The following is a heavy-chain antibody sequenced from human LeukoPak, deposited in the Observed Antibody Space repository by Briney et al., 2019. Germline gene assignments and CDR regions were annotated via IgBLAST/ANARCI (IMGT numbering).Heavy chain of an antibody. CDR3: ARADDYVWGSHLWAFDI. CDR2: ISYDGSNK. D-gene: IGHD3-16*02. V-gene: IGHV3-30-3*01. Sequence: GRSLRLSCAASGFTFSSYAMHWVRQAPGKGLEWVAVISYDGSNKYYADSVKGRFTISRDNSKNTLYLQMNSLRAEDTAVYYCARADDYVWGSHLWAFDIWGQGTMVTVSS. J-gene: IGHJ3*02. CDR1: GFTFSSYA.